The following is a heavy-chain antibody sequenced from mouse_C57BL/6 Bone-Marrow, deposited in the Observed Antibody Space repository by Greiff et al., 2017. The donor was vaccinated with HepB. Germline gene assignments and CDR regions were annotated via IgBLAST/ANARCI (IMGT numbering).Heavy chain of an antibody. CDR3: ARDEDDGYSWFAY. CDR1: GFTFSDFY. D-gene: IGHD2-3*01. V-gene: IGHV7-1*01. CDR2: SRNKANDYTT. J-gene: IGHJ3*01. Sequence: EVNVVESGGGLVQSGRSLRLSCATSGFTFSDFYMEWVRQAPGKGLEWIAASRNKANDYTTEYSASVKGRFIVSRDTSQSILYLQMNALRAEDTAIYYCARDEDDGYSWFAYWGQGTLVTVSA.